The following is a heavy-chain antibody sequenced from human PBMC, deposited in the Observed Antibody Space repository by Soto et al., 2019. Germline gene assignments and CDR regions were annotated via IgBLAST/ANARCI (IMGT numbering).Heavy chain of an antibody. CDR2: IYSGGST. J-gene: IGHJ6*03. D-gene: IGHD3-10*01. CDR3: ARDTSDYYMDV. CDR1: GFTVSSNY. V-gene: IGHV3-66*01. Sequence: GGSLRLSCAAAGFTVSSNYMSWVRQAPGKGLEWVSVIYSGGSTYYADSVKGRFTISRDNSKNTLYLQMNSLRAEDTAVYYCARDTSDYYMDVWGKGTTVTVSS.